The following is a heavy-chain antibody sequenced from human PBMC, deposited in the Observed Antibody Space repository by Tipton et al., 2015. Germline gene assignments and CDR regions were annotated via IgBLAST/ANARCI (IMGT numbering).Heavy chain of an antibody. CDR2: IYFSGST. Sequence: TLSLTCTVSGGSISSFRYYWGWIRQSPGKGLEWIASIYFSGSTYYNPSFKSRATISVDTSKTQFSLKMSSVTATDTAVYYCARARGRHGGLFDSWGQGTLVTVSS. J-gene: IGHJ4*02. V-gene: IGHV4-39*07. CDR1: GGSISSFRYY. D-gene: IGHD4-23*01. CDR3: ARARGRHGGLFDS.